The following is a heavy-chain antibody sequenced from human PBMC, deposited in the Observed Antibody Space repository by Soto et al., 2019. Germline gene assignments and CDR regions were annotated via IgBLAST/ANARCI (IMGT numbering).Heavy chain of an antibody. V-gene: IGHV1-69*01. Sequence: QVQLVQSGAEVKKPGSSVKVSCKASGGTFSSYAISWVRQAPGQGLEWMGGIIPILGTANYAQKFKGRVTITADESMSTAYMELSSLRSEDTAVYYCARSEGITMIVVVITGAFDIWGQGTMVTVSS. CDR1: GGTFSSYA. CDR3: ARSEGITMIVVVITGAFDI. CDR2: IIPILGTA. D-gene: IGHD3-22*01. J-gene: IGHJ3*02.